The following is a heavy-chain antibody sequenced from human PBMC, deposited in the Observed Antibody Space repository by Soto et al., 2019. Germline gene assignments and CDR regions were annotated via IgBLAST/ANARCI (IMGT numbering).Heavy chain of an antibody. CDR3: ARDLWGYCGTNCYPLDV. CDR1: GGSISGYY. CDR2: MYNSGST. V-gene: IGHV4-59*01. D-gene: IGHD2-21*02. Sequence: PSETLSLTCTVSGGSISGYYWSWIRRPPGKGLEWIGYMYNSGSTVYNPPFKSRVTISVDTYKNQFSLKLSSVTAADTAIYYCARDLWGYCGTNCYPLDVWGQGTTVTSP. J-gene: IGHJ6*02.